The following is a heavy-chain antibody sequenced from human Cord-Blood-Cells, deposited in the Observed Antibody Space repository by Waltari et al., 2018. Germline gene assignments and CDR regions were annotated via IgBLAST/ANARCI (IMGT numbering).Heavy chain of an antibody. CDR2: IYYSGST. CDR3: ARRRITMVRGVTAYYFDY. V-gene: IGHV4-39*01. Sequence: QLQLQESGPGLVKPSETLSLTCTVSGGSISSSSYYWGWIRQPPGKGLEWIGSIYYSGSTYDNPSLKSRVTISVDTSKDQFSLKLSSLTAADTAVYYCARRRITMVRGVTAYYFDYWGQGTLVTVSS. D-gene: IGHD3-10*01. CDR1: GGSISSSSYY. J-gene: IGHJ4*02.